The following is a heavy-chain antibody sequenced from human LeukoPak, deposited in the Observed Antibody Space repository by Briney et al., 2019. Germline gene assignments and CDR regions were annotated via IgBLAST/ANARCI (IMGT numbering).Heavy chain of an antibody. CDR2: IHPGDSDT. Sequence: GESLKISCKGSGYSFTNYWIGWVRQMPGKGLEWMGLIHPGDSDTRYSPSFQGQVTISVDKSITTAYLQWSSLQASDTAMYFCARVVVVTATHWYFDLWSRGTLVTVFS. CDR1: GYSFTNYW. CDR3: ARVVVVTATHWYFDL. V-gene: IGHV5-51*01. J-gene: IGHJ2*01. D-gene: IGHD2-21*02.